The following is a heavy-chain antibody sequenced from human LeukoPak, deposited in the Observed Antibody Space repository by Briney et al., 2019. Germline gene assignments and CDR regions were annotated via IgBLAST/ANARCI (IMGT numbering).Heavy chain of an antibody. J-gene: IGHJ4*02. CDR3: ARERGDCSSTSCYPYYFDY. V-gene: IGHV4-39*07. Sequence: SETLSLACTVSGGSISSSSYYWGWIRQPPGKGLEWIGSIYYSGSTNYNPSLKSRVTISVDTSKNQFSLKLSSVTAADTAVYYCARERGDCSSTSCYPYYFDYWGQGTLVTVSS. CDR2: IYYSGST. CDR1: GGSISSSSYY. D-gene: IGHD2-2*01.